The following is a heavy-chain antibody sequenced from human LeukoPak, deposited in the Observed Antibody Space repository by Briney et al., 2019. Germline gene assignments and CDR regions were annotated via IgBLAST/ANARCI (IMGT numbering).Heavy chain of an antibody. CDR1: GFTFSSYS. D-gene: IGHD3-10*01. Sequence: PGGSLRLFCAASGFTFSSYSMNWVRQAPGKGLEWVSSISSSSSYIYYADSVKGRFTISRDNAKNSLYLQMNSLRAEDTAVYYCARDHARGDVGRLGFDYWGQGTLVTVSS. CDR2: ISSSSSYI. V-gene: IGHV3-21*01. CDR3: ARDHARGDVGRLGFDY. J-gene: IGHJ4*02.